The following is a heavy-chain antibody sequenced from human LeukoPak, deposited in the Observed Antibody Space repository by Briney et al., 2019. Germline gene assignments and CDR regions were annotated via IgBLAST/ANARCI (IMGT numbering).Heavy chain of an antibody. V-gene: IGHV4-59*01. D-gene: IGHD2-15*01. CDR3: ARDCGGGSCYGPYDAFDI. CDR1: GGSISSYY. Sequence: SETLSLTCTVSGGSISSYYWSWIRQPPAKGLEWIGYIYYTGSTNYNPSLKRRVTISVDTSKNQFSLKLSSVTAADTAVYYCARDCGGGSCYGPYDAFDIWGQGTMVTVSS. J-gene: IGHJ3*02. CDR2: IYYTGST.